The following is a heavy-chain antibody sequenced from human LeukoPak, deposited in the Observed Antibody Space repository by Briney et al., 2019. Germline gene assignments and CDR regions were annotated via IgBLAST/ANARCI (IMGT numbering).Heavy chain of an antibody. V-gene: IGHV3-21*01. CDR1: GFTFSSYS. CDR2: ISSSSSYI. J-gene: IGHJ4*02. D-gene: IGHD6-13*01. CDR3: ARSIAAAGSY. Sequence: GGSLRLSCVASGFTFSSYSMNWVRQAPGKGLEWVSSISSSSSYIYYADSVKGRFTISRDNAKNSLYLQMNSLRAEDTAVYYCARSIAAAGSYWGQGTLVTVSS.